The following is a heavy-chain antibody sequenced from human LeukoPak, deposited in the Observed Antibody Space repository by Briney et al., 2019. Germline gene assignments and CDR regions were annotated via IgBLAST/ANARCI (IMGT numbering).Heavy chain of an antibody. Sequence: GGSLRLSCAASGFTFSSYSMNWVRQAPGKGLEWVSSISSSSSYIYYADSVKGRFTISRDNAKNSLYLQMNSLRAEDTAVYYCARPRRSDILTGYHLDYYYGMDVWGQGTTVTVSS. CDR2: ISSSSSYI. J-gene: IGHJ6*02. V-gene: IGHV3-21*01. CDR3: ARPRRSDILTGYHLDYYYGMDV. D-gene: IGHD3-9*01. CDR1: GFTFSSYS.